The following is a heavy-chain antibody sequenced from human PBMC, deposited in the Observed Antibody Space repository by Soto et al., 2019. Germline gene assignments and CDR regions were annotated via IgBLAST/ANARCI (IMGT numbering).Heavy chain of an antibody. CDR2: ISWNSGSI. CDR1: GFTFDDYA. V-gene: IGHV3-9*01. J-gene: IGHJ3*02. CDR3: AKDVLRYFDWLLHDAFDI. D-gene: IGHD3-9*01. Sequence: GGSLRLSCAASGFTFDDYAMHWVRQAPGKGLEWVSGISWNSGSIGYADSVKGRFTISRDNAKNSLYLQMNSLRAEDTALYYCAKDVLRYFDWLLHDAFDIWGQGTMVTVSS.